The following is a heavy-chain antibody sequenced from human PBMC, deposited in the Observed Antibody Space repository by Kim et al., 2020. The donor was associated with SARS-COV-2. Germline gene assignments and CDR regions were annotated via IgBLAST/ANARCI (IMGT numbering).Heavy chain of an antibody. Sequence: GGSLRLSCAASGFSFNYYSMNWVRQAPGKGLDWVSSISRSSSYIYYRDSVNGRFTFSRENAQNSLYLQMDSLTAEDTAVYFCARGNILTDSPVRGMDVWGQGITVTVSS. J-gene: IGHJ6*02. V-gene: IGHV3-21*01. CDR2: ISRSSSYI. CDR1: GFSFNYYS. CDR3: ARGNILTDSPVRGMDV. D-gene: IGHD3-9*01.